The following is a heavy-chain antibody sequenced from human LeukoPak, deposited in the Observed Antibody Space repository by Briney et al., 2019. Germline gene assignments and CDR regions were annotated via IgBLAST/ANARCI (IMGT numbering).Heavy chain of an antibody. J-gene: IGHJ4*02. CDR3: ARGGRGYCSSTSCYRSAPIDY. D-gene: IGHD2-2*02. CDR1: GFTFSSYA. Sequence: GGSLRLSCAASGFTFSSYAMHWVRQAPGKGLEWVAVISYDGSNKYYADSVKGRFTISRDNAKNSLYLQMNSLRAEDTAVYYCARGGRGYCSSTSCYRSAPIDYWGQGTLVTVSS. CDR2: ISYDGSNK. V-gene: IGHV3-30-3*01.